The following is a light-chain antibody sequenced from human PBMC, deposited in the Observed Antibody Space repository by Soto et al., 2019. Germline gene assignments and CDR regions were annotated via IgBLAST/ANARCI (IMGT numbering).Light chain of an antibody. CDR3: SSYGGSNNDVL. CDR1: SSDIGDYNY. J-gene: IGLJ2*01. Sequence: QSVLTQPPSASGSPGQSVTISCTGTSSDIGDYNYVSWYHHHPGNAPKLIIYDVNKRPSGVPDRFSGSKSGNTASLTVSGLQTEDEGDYCCSSYGGSNNDVLFGGGTKLTVL. CDR2: DVN. V-gene: IGLV2-8*01.